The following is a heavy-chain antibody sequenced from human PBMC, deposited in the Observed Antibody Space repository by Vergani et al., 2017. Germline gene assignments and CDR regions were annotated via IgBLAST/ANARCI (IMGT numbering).Heavy chain of an antibody. V-gene: IGHV1-24*01. CDR2: FDAEDGET. J-gene: IGHJ6*02. Sequence: QVQLVQSGAEVKKPGASVKVSCKVSGYTLTELSMHWVRQAPGKGLEWMVGFDAEDGETIYAQKFQGRVTMTEDTSTDTAYMELSSLRSEDTALYYCATPRLRFSYYYYYGMDVWGQGTTVTVSS. CDR3: ATPRLRFSYYYYYGMDV. D-gene: IGHD5-12*01. CDR1: GYTLTELS.